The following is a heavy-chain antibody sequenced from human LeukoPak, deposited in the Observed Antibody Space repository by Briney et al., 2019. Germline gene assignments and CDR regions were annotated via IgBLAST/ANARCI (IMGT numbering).Heavy chain of an antibody. J-gene: IGHJ4*02. CDR3: ARQIASAGTAGFDF. CDR2: IYSTGST. D-gene: IGHD6-13*01. CDR1: GGSISSYY. Sequence: PSETLFLTCTVSGGSISSYYWSWIRQPAGEGLEWIGRIYSTGSTNYNPSLKSRVTMSVDTSKNQFSLRLRSVTAADTAVYYCARQIASAGTAGFDFWGQGALVTVSS. V-gene: IGHV4-4*07.